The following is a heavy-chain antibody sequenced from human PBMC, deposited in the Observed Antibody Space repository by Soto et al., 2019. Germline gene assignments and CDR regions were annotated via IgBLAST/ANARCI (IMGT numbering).Heavy chain of an antibody. V-gene: IGHV1-69*12. CDR1: GGTFSNYA. D-gene: IGHD3-10*01. CDR2: IAPIFGTP. J-gene: IGHJ6*02. CDR3: ARAIVGATFGDYYYAMDV. Sequence: QVQLVQSGPEVKKAGSSVRVSCKASGGTFSNYAISWVRQAPGQGLEWMGGIAPIFGTPNYAQNFQGRVTITADESTSTAYMELSGLRSEDTALYYCARAIVGATFGDYYYAMDVWGQGTTVTDSS.